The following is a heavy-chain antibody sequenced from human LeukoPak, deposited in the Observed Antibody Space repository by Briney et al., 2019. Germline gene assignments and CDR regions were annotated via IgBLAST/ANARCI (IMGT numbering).Heavy chain of an antibody. CDR2: IKPDGSEK. J-gene: IGHJ4*02. V-gene: IGHV3-7*01. D-gene: IGHD3-10*02. CDR3: ARSMFYFDY. CDR1: GFTFGTYW. Sequence: GGSLRLSCAASGFTFGTYWMGWVGQAPGKGLEWVAKIKPDGSEKDHVDSVKGRFTISRDNAKNSLYLQLNSLRAEDTAVYYCARSMFYFDYWGQGTLVTVSS.